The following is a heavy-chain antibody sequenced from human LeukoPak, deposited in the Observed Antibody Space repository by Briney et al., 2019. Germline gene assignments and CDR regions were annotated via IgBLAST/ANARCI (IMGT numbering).Heavy chain of an antibody. Sequence: SETLSLTCTVSGGSISSYYWSWIRLPPGKGLEWIGYIYYTGATYYNPSLKSRATISLDTSKNQFSLKLSSVSAADAAVYYCARAGYSYGTWYYFDYWGQGALVTVSS. CDR2: IYYTGAT. CDR1: GGSISSYY. CDR3: ARAGYSYGTWYYFDY. J-gene: IGHJ4*02. D-gene: IGHD5-18*01. V-gene: IGHV4-59*01.